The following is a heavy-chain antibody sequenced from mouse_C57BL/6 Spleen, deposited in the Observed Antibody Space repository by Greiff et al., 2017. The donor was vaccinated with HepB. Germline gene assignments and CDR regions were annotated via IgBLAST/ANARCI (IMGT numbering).Heavy chain of an antibody. D-gene: IGHD2-4*01. CDR2: IWSGGST. CDR3: ARKSDYDVGYAMDY. V-gene: IGHV2-2*01. Sequence: VQVVESGPGLVQPSQSLSITCTVSGFSLTSYGVHWVRQSPGKGLEWLGVIWSGGSTDYNAAFISRLSISKDNSKSQVFFKMNSLQADDTAIYYCARKSDYDVGYAMDYWGQGTSVTVSS. J-gene: IGHJ4*01. CDR1: GFSLTSYG.